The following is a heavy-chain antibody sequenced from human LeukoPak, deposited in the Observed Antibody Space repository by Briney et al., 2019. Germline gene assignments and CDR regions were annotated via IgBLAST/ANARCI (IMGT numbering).Heavy chain of an antibody. CDR2: INHSGST. J-gene: IGHJ5*02. D-gene: IGHD6-6*01. Sequence: SETLPLTCAVYGGSFSGYYWSWIRQPPGKGLEWIGEINHSGSTNYNPSLKSRVTISVDTSKNQFSMKLSSVTAADTAVYYCARNLRRSYSSSSMSAQRLGNWFDPWGQGTLVTVSS. V-gene: IGHV4-34*01. CDR3: ARNLRRSYSSSSMSAQRLGNWFDP. CDR1: GGSFSGYY.